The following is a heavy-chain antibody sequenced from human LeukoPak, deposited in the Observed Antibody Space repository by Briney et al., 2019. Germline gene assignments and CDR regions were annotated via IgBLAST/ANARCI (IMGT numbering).Heavy chain of an antibody. CDR2: IHSSGKT. V-gene: IGHV4-59*01. Sequence: TSETLSLTCTVSGGSISSYYWSWIRQSPGKGLEWIGYIHSSGKTNYNPSFKSRVTISVDTSKNQFSLRLTSVTAADTAVYYCARNLWFGESSDAFYIWGQGTMVTVSS. J-gene: IGHJ3*02. CDR3: ARNLWFGESSDAFYI. D-gene: IGHD3-10*01. CDR1: GGSISSYY.